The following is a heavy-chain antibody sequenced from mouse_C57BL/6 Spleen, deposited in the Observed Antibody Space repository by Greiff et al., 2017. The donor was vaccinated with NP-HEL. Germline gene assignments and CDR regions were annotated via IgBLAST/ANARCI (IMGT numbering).Heavy chain of an antibody. Sequence: QVQLQQSGAELVRPGTSVKVSCKASGYAFTNYLIEWVKQRPGQGLEWIGVINPGSGGTNYNEKFKGKATLTADKSSSTAYMQLSSLTSEDSAVYFCARFGTTVVADYWGQGTTLTVSS. V-gene: IGHV1-54*01. D-gene: IGHD1-1*01. J-gene: IGHJ2*01. CDR1: GYAFTNYL. CDR3: ARFGTTVVADY. CDR2: INPGSGGT.